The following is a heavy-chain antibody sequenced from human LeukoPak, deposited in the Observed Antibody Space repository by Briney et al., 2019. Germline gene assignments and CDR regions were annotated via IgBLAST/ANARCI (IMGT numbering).Heavy chain of an antibody. CDR3: ASLSDHGWPDY. CDR2: IHYRGTI. D-gene: IGHD6-19*01. J-gene: IGHJ4*02. Sequence: PSETLSLTCAVYDGSFSGYYWTWIRQSPGKGLEWIAYIHYRGTIQCNPSVKSRVTISVDTSKNQFSLRLTSVTAADTAVYFCASLSDHGWPDYWGQGTLVTVSS. CDR1: DGSFSGYY. V-gene: IGHV4-59*08.